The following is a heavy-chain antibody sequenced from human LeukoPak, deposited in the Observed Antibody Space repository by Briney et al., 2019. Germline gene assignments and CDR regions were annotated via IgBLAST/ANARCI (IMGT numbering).Heavy chain of an antibody. Sequence: LRLSCAASGFTYSKFAMTWFRQAPGRGLEWVSGISSSGRNTYYADSVKGRFTISRDNSKNTLSLQLDSLRAEDTAIYYCARGIFGEGTYFNVCDYWGQGTLVTVSS. CDR3: ARGIFGEGTYFNVCDY. CDR1: GFTYSKFA. J-gene: IGHJ4*02. CDR2: ISSSGRNT. V-gene: IGHV3-23*01. D-gene: IGHD3-10*01.